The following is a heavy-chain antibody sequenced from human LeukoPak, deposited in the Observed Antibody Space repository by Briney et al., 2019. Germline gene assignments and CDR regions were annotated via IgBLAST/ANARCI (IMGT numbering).Heavy chain of an antibody. V-gene: IGHV3-23*01. D-gene: IGHD1-26*01. J-gene: IGHJ5*02. CDR2: ISGSGGST. CDR1: GGSISSSSYY. CDR3: AKALGGSGSYRNWFDP. Sequence: ETLSLTCTVSGGSISSSSYYWGWVRQAPGKGLEWVSSISGSGGSTDYADSVKGRFTISRDNSKNTLFLQMNSLRAEDTAVYYCAKALGGSGSYRNWFDPWGQGTLVTVSS.